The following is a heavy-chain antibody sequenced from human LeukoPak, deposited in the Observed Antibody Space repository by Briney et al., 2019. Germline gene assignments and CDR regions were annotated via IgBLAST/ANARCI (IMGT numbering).Heavy chain of an antibody. CDR1: GFTFSSYG. Sequence: PGRSLRLSCAASGFTFSSYGMHWVRQAPGKGLEWVALIWYDGSNKYYTDSVKGRLTISRDNSKDTLFLQTNSLKTDDTAVYYCAREDYDDSSGYSSGLDVWGQGTTVTVSS. CDR2: IWYDGSNK. D-gene: IGHD3-22*01. J-gene: IGHJ6*02. CDR3: AREDYDDSSGYSSGLDV. V-gene: IGHV3-33*01.